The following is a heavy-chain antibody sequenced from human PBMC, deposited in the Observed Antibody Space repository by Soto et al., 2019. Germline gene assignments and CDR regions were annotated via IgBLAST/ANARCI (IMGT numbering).Heavy chain of an antibody. D-gene: IGHD4-17*01. CDR1: GGSISSGGYY. CDR2: IFYSGTT. V-gene: IGHV4-39*02. CDR3: VRESYGAFNFYGMDV. Sequence: SETLSLTCTVSGGSISSGGYYWSWIRQPPGKGLEWIGSIFYSGTTYYSPSLKSRVTISVDPPKNQFSLKLSSVTAADTAVYYCVRESYGAFNFYGMDVSGQGTTVTVSS. J-gene: IGHJ6*02.